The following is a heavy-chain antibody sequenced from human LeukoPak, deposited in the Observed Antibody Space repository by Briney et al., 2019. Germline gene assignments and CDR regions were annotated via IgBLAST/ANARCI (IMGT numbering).Heavy chain of an antibody. J-gene: IGHJ3*02. Sequence: GASVKVSCKASGYTFTCYYMHWVRQAPGQGREWMGWINPNSGGTNYAQKVQGRVTMTRDTSISTAYMELSRLRSDDTAVYYCARDRCSSTSCYWGDAFDIWGQGTMVTVSS. V-gene: IGHV1-2*02. CDR3: ARDRCSSTSCYWGDAFDI. CDR1: GYTFTCYY. CDR2: INPNSGGT. D-gene: IGHD2-2*01.